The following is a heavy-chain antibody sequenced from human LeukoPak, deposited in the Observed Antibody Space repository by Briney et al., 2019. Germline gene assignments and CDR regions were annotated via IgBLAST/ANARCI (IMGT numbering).Heavy chain of an antibody. CDR2: IKSDGST. CDR3: ARAPTEIGGYYPEYFRH. Sequence: PGGSLRLSCAASGFTFSSYWMHWVRQAPGKGLVWVSRIKSDGSTRYADSVKGRFTVSRDNAKNTASPQMNSLRAEDTGVYYCARAPTEIGGYYPEYFRHWGQGTLVIVSS. J-gene: IGHJ1*01. V-gene: IGHV3-74*01. D-gene: IGHD3-22*01. CDR1: GFTFSSYW.